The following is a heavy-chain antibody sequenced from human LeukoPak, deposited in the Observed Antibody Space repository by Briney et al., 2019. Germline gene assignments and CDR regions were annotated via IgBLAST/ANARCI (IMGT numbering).Heavy chain of an antibody. CDR2: IYSGGST. CDR1: GFTVSSNY. V-gene: IGHV3-66*04. J-gene: IGHJ6*02. Sequence: GGSLRLSCADSGFTVSSNYMRWVRQAPGKGLEWVSIIYSGGSTHYADSVKGRFTISRDNSKNTLYLQMNSLRAEDTAVYYCARLQRYVSDYYYGMDVWGQGTTVTVSS. D-gene: IGHD1-1*01. CDR3: ARLQRYVSDYYYGMDV.